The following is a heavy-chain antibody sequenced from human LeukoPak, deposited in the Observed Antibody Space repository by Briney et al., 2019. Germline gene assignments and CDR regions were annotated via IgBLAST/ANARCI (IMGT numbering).Heavy chain of an antibody. V-gene: IGHV3-7*01. CDR2: IKQDGSEK. D-gene: IGHD7-27*01. CDR1: GFTFSSYW. CDR3: TRDQTGDLASADY. J-gene: IGHJ4*02. Sequence: GGSLRLSCAASGFTFSSYWMSWVRQAPGKGLEWVANIKQDGSEKHYADSVKGRFTISRDNVESSLYLEMNSLTDDDTALYYCTRDQTGDLASADYWGQGTLVTVSS.